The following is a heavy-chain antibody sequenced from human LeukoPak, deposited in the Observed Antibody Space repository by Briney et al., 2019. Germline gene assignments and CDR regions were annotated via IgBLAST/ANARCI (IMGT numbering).Heavy chain of an antibody. D-gene: IGHD5/OR15-5a*01. CDR3: ARAPWPESKFTA. Sequence: SETLSLTCAVYGGSFTKHQWSWIRQPPGKGLEWIGAINDGGSTNYNPSLKSRVTMSVDRPKKQFSLKLSSVTAADTAVYYCARAPWPESKFTAWGQGTLVTVSS. J-gene: IGHJ5*02. CDR1: GGSFTKHQ. V-gene: IGHV4-34*01. CDR2: INDGGST.